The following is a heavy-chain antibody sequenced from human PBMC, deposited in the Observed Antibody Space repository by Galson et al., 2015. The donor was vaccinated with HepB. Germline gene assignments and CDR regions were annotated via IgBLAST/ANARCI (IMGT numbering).Heavy chain of an antibody. J-gene: IGHJ4*02. Sequence: SVKVSCKASGYTFTSYGISWVRQAPGQGLEWMGWISAYNGNTSYAQKLQGRVTMTTDTSTSTAYMELRSLRSDDTAVYYCARAMGHLKQWLVSDDDYWGQGTLVTVSS. CDR2: ISAYNGNT. CDR1: GYTFTSYG. V-gene: IGHV1-18*04. D-gene: IGHD6-19*01. CDR3: ARAMGHLKQWLVSDDDY.